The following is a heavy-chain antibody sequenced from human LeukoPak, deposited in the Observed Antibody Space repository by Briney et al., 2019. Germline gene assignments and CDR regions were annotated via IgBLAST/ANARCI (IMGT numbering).Heavy chain of an antibody. V-gene: IGHV1-69*05. D-gene: IGHD3-10*01. CDR2: IIPIFGTA. CDR1: GGTFSSYA. Sequence: SVKVSYKASGGTFSSYAISWVRQAPGRGLEWMGGIIPIFGTANYAQKFQGRVTITTDESTSTAYMELSSLRSEDTAVYYCARAPSYYGSGSYYSGIWGQGTMVTVSS. CDR3: ARAPSYYGSGSYYSGI. J-gene: IGHJ3*02.